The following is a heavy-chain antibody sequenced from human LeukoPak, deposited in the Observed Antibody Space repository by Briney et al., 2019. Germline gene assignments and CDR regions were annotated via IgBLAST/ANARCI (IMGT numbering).Heavy chain of an antibody. CDR2: INSNSGAR. Sequence: ASVKVSCKASGYTFSGYYMHWARQAPGQGLESMGWINSNSGARNYAPKFQGRVTFSRDNSISTAYMELSSLRSDDTAIYYCARGRGGATTGFDHWGQGTLVTVSS. CDR3: ARGRGGATTGFDH. V-gene: IGHV1-2*02. J-gene: IGHJ4*02. CDR1: GYTFSGYY. D-gene: IGHD1-26*01.